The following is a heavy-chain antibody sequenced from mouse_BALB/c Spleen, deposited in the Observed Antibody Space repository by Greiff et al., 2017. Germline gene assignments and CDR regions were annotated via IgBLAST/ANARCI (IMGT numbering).Heavy chain of an antibody. V-gene: IGHV5-6-3*01. Sequence: DVMVVESGGGLVQPGGSLKLSCAASGFTFSSYGMSWVRQTPDKRLELVATINSNGGSTYYPDSVKGRFTISRDNAKNTLYLQMSSLKSEATAMYYCAYDSYWFAYWGQGTLVTVSA. CDR3: AYDSYWFAY. CDR1: GFTFSSYG. CDR2: INSNGGST. D-gene: IGHD2-3*01. J-gene: IGHJ3*01.